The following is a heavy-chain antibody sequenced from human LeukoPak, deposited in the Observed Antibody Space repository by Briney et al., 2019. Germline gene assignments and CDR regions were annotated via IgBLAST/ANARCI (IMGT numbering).Heavy chain of an antibody. CDR1: GFTFTSSA. J-gene: IGHJ4*02. CDR3: ARDAVGAPVDY. CDR2: IVVGSGNT. V-gene: IGHV1-58*01. Sequence: GTSVKVSCKASGFTFTSSAVQWVRQARGQRLEWIGWIVVGSGNTNYAQKFQERVTITRDMSTSTAYMELSSLRSEDTAVYYCARDAVGAPVDYWGQGTLVTVSS. D-gene: IGHD1-26*01.